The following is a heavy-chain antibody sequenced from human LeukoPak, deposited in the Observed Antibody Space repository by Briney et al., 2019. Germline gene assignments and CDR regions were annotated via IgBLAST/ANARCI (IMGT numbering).Heavy chain of an antibody. V-gene: IGHV3-30*18. CDR1: GFTFSSYG. CDR2: MSSDGTNK. J-gene: IGHJ4*02. Sequence: GGSLRLSCAASGFTFSSYGMHWVHQAPGKGLEWVAAMSSDGTNKYYADSVKGRFTISRDNSKNTLYLQMNSLRAEDTAVYYCAKALAATGIGGYFDYWGQGTLVTVSS. D-gene: IGHD6-13*01. CDR3: AKALAATGIGGYFDY.